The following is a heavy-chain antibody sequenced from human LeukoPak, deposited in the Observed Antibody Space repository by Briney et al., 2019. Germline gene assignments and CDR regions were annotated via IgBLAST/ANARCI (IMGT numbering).Heavy chain of an antibody. D-gene: IGHD2-15*01. CDR2: IYYSGST. V-gene: IGHV4-61*01. J-gene: IGHJ2*01. Sequence: PSETLSLTCTVSGGSVSSGSYFWSWIRQPPGKGLEWIGYIYYSGSTNYNPSLKSRVTISVDTSKNQFSLKLSSVTAADTAVYYCARLGWDWYFDLWGRGTLVTVSS. CDR3: ARLGWDWYFDL. CDR1: GGSVSSGSYF.